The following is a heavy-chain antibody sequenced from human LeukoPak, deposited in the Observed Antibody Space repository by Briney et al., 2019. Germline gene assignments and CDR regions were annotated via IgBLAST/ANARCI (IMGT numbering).Heavy chain of an antibody. CDR3: ATSPTGYSPGY. V-gene: IGHV1-69*01. CDR2: IIPILGTA. J-gene: IGHJ4*02. D-gene: IGHD4-23*01. CDR1: GGTFSTFA. Sequence: SVKVSCKASGGTFSTFALSWVRQAPGQRPDWMGGIIPILGTANYAQKFQGRVTITADESTSTAYMELSSLTSEDTAVYYCATSPTGYSPGYWGQGTLVTVSS.